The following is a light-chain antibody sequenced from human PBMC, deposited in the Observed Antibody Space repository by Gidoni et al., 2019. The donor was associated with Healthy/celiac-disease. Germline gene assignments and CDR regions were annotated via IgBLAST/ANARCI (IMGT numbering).Light chain of an antibody. CDR3: QQYGSSPGIT. CDR1: QSVSSSY. CDR2: SAS. V-gene: IGKV3-20*01. J-gene: IGKJ4*01. Sequence: EIVLTQSPGTLSLSPGERATLSCRASQSVSSSYLAWYQQKPGQAPRLLIYSASSRATGIPDRFSGSGSGTDFTLTISRLEPEDVAVYYCQQYGSSPGITFGGGTKVEIK.